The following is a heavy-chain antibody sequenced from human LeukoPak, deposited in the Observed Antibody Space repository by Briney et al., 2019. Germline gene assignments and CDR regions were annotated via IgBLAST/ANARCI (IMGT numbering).Heavy chain of an antibody. J-gene: IGHJ5*02. Sequence: SETLSLTCTVSGGSISSSSYYWGWIRQPPGKGLEWIGSIYYSGSTYYNPSLKSRVTISVDTSKNQFSLKLSSVTAADTAVYYCARGAVFDPWGQGTLVTVSS. CDR3: ARGAVFDP. V-gene: IGHV4-39*07. CDR1: GGSISSSSYY. CDR2: IYYSGST. D-gene: IGHD6-19*01.